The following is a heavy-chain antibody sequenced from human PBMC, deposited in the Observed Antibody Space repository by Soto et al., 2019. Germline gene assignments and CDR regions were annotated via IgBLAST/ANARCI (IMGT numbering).Heavy chain of an antibody. CDR3: ARAWNYDFWSGYRNYIQHYYYMDV. J-gene: IGHJ6*03. V-gene: IGHV3-21*01. Sequence: PGGSLRLSCAASGFTFSSYSMNWVRQAPGKGLEWVSSISSSSSYIYYADSVKGRFTISRDNAKNSLYLQMNSLRAEDTAVYYCARAWNYDFWSGYRNYIQHYYYMDVWGKGTTVTVSS. CDR1: GFTFSSYS. CDR2: ISSSSSYI. D-gene: IGHD3-3*01.